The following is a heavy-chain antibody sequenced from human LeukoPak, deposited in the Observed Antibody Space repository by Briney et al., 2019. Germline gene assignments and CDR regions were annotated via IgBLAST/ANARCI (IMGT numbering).Heavy chain of an antibody. D-gene: IGHD1-26*01. CDR1: GGSISSSNW. CDR2: IYHSGST. Sequence: SETLSLTCAVSGGSISSSNWWSWVRQPPGKGLEWIGEIYHSGSTNYNPSLKSRVTISVDKSKNQFSLKLSSVTAADTAVYYCARTKPRESFLKEDKIGSFDYWGQGTLVTVSS. J-gene: IGHJ4*02. CDR3: ARTKPRESFLKEDKIGSFDY. V-gene: IGHV4-4*02.